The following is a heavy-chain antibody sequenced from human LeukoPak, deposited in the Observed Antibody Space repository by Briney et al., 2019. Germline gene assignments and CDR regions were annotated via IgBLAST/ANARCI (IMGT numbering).Heavy chain of an antibody. J-gene: IGHJ5*02. CDR1: GGTFSSYA. Sequence: VASVKVSCKASGGTFSSYAISWVRQAPGQGLEWMGRIVPIFGTANHAQKFQGRVTITTDESTSTAYMELSSLRSEDTAVYYCARYYYHSSGSPEGGFDPWGQGTLVTVSS. CDR3: ARYYYHSSGSPEGGFDP. D-gene: IGHD3-22*01. CDR2: IVPIFGTA. V-gene: IGHV1-69*05.